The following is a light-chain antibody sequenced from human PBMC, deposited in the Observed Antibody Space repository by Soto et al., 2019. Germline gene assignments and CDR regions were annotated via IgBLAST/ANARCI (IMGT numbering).Light chain of an antibody. CDR1: SPNIGSNY. J-gene: IGLJ6*01. V-gene: IGLV1-51*01. Sequence: TQPPSISAAPGQRVTISCSGSSPNIGSNYVAWYQHVPGTAPKLLIYNNVKRPSGIPDRFSGSKSGTSATLDISGLQTVDEADYFCGTLENSLTVVVFGGGTKVTVL. CDR2: NNV. CDR3: GTLENSLTVVV.